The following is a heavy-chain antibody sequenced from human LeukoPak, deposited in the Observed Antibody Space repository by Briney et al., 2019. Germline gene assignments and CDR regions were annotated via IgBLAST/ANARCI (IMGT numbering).Heavy chain of an antibody. D-gene: IGHD3-22*01. CDR3: ARGGFMYYYDTSGYYDDAFDI. CDR1: GGSISSYY. Sequence: SETLSLTCTVSGGSISSYYWSWIRQPPGKGLEWIGYIYYSGSTNYNPSLKSRVTISVDTSKNQFSLKLSSVTAADTAVYYCARGGFMYYYDTSGYYDDAFDIWAKGQWSPSPQ. V-gene: IGHV4-59*01. J-gene: IGHJ3*02. CDR2: IYYSGST.